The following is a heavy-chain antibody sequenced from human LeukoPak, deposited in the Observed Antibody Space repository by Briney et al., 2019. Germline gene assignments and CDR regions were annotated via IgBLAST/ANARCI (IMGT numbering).Heavy chain of an antibody. J-gene: IGHJ6*03. CDR1: GFTFSDYY. CDR3: ARRLRFDYYMDA. CDR2: ISSSGSTI. D-gene: IGHD3-16*01. Sequence: GGSLRLSRAASGFTFSDYYMSWIRQAPGKGLEWVSYISSSGSTIYYADSVKGRFTISRDNAKNSLYLQMNSLRAEDTAVYYCARRLRFDYYMDAWGKGTTVTVSS. V-gene: IGHV3-11*01.